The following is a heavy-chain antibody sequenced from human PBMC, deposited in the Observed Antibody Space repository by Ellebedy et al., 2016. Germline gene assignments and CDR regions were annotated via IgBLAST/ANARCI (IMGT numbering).Heavy chain of an antibody. V-gene: IGHV3-7*01. CDR3: ARNHEALTSVPGHY. CDR1: GFSFSSYW. J-gene: IGHJ4*02. Sequence: GGSLRLSXAASGFSFSSYWMTWVRQTPGKGLEWVGNINRDGSEKYYLDSVKGRFTISRDNAKNSLYLQMNSRRAEDTAVYYCARNHEALTSVPGHYWGQGTLVTVSS. D-gene: IGHD5/OR15-5a*01. CDR2: INRDGSEK.